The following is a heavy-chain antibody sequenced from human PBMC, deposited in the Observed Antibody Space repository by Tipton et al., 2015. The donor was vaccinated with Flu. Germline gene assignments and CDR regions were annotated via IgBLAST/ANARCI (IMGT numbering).Heavy chain of an antibody. CDR2: IYYSGST. D-gene: IGHD3-10*01. CDR3: ARDSSDYYGSGSYSGEDAFDI. CDR1: GGSISSYY. V-gene: IGHV4-59*01. Sequence: TLSLTCTVSGGSISSYYWSWIRQPPGKGLEWIGYIYYSGSTNYNPSLKSRVTISVDTSKNQFSLKLSSVTAADTAVYYCARDSSDYYGSGSYSGEDAFDIWGQGTMVTVSS. J-gene: IGHJ3*02.